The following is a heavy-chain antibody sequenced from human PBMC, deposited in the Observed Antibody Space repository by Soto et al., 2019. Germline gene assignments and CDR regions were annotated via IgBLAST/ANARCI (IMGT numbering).Heavy chain of an antibody. CDR3: ARQQWLVIRGAFDI. V-gene: IGHV3-53*01. D-gene: IGHD6-19*01. Sequence: EVQLVESGGGLIQPGGSLRLSCAASGFTVSSNYMSWVHQAPGKGLEWVSVIYSGGSTYYADSVKGRFTISRDNSKNTLYLQMNSLRAEDTAVYYCARQQWLVIRGAFDIWGQGTMVTVSS. CDR1: GFTVSSNY. J-gene: IGHJ3*02. CDR2: IYSGGST.